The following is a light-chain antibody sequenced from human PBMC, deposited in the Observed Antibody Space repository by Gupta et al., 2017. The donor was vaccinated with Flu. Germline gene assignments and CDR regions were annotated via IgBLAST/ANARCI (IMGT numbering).Light chain of an antibody. V-gene: IGLV2-8*01. J-gene: IGLJ2*01. CDR3: ASYAGSNSWV. CDR2: EVS. CDR1: SSDVGCFNY. Sequence: SVTISCTGTSSDVGCFNYVSWYQQHPGKAPNLMIYEVSRRPSGVPDRFSGSKSGNTASLTVSGLQADDEADFYCASYAGSNSWVFGGGTKLTVL.